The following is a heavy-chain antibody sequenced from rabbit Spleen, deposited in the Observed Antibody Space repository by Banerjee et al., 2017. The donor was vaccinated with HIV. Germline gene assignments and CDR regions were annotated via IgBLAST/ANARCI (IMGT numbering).Heavy chain of an antibody. CDR3: ARAIVPWLGLTRLDL. V-gene: IGHV1S40*01. Sequence: QSLEESGGDLVKPGASLTLTCKASGFSLTSSDYMCWVRQAPGKGLEWIGYIDPVFGSTYYANWVNGRFTISSHNAQNTLYLQLNSLTAADTATYFCARAIVPWLGLTRLDLWGQGTLVTVS. J-gene: IGHJ3*01. D-gene: IGHD4-1*01. CDR2: IDPVFGST. CDR1: GFSLTSSDY.